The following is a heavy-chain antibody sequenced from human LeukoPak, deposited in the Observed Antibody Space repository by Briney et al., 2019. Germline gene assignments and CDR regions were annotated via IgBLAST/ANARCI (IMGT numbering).Heavy chain of an antibody. V-gene: IGHV1-18*01. CDR2: ISAYNGNT. Sequence: GASVKVSCKASGYTFTSYGISWVRQAPGQGLEWMGWISAYNGNTNYAQKLQGRVTMTTDTSTSTAYMELRSLRSDDTAVYYCARDLGYYGSGSYPAPDYWGQGTLVTVSS. CDR1: GYTFTSYG. J-gene: IGHJ4*02. D-gene: IGHD3-10*01. CDR3: ARDLGYYGSGSYPAPDY.